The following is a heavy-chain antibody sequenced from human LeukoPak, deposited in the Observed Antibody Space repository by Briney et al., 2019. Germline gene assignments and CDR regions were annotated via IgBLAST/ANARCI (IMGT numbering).Heavy chain of an antibody. Sequence: PGGSLRLSCAASGFTFSSYAMSWVRQAPGKGLEWVSAISGSGGSTYYADSVKGRFTISRDNSKNTLYLQMNSLRAEDTAVYYCAKEPRDITMIVVVNYFDYWGQGTLVTVSS. J-gene: IGHJ4*02. CDR2: ISGSGGST. D-gene: IGHD3-22*01. V-gene: IGHV3-23*01. CDR1: GFTFSSYA. CDR3: AKEPRDITMIVVVNYFDY.